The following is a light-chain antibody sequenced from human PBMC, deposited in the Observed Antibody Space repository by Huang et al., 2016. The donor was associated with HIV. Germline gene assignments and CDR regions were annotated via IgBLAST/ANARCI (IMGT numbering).Light chain of an antibody. CDR3: LQGTHWPFT. CDR2: KVS. V-gene: IGKV2-30*01. Sequence: DVVMTQSPLSLPVTLGQPASISCRSSQSLVYSDGNTYLSWFQQRPGQSPRRLIYKVSKRYSGFPDRFRGSGSGTDFTLKISRVEAEDVGIYYCLQGTHWPFTFGPGTKVDIK. CDR1: QSLVYSDGNTY. J-gene: IGKJ3*01.